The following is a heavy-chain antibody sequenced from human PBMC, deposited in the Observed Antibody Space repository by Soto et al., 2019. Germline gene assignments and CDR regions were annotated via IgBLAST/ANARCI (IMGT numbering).Heavy chain of an antibody. V-gene: IGHV1-46*01. CDR1: GYTFISYY. D-gene: IGHD3-22*01. Sequence: GASVKVSCKASGYTFISYYLHWVRQAPGQGLEWMGIIHPSGGSTTYAQKFQGRVTMTRDTSTSTVYMELSSLRSEDTAVYYCAREFESYSSAFYTYWGQGTLVTVSS. CDR3: AREFESYSSAFYTY. CDR2: IHPSGGST. J-gene: IGHJ4*02.